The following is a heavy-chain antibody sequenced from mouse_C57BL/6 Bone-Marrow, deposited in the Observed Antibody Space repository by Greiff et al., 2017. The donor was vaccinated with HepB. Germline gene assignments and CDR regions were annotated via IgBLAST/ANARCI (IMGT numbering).Heavy chain of an antibody. CDR2: IWRGGST. CDR1: GFSLTSYG. J-gene: IGHJ4*01. V-gene: IGHV2-5*01. D-gene: IGHD1-1*01. CDR3: AKNDYGSSHAMDY. Sequence: VNVVESGPGLVQPSQSLSITCTVSGFSLTSYGVHWVRQSPGKGLEWLGVIWRGGSTDYNAAFMSRLSITKDNSKSQVFFKMNSLQADDTAIYYCAKNDYGSSHAMDYWGQGTSVTVSS.